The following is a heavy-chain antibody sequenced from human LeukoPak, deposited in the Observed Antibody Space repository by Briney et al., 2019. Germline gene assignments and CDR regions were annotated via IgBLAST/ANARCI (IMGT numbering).Heavy chain of an antibody. CDR2: IYYCGST. V-gene: IGHV4-59*01. D-gene: IGHD5-24*01. Sequence: SETLSLTCTVCGGSISRYYWSWLRQPPGKGLEWIGYIYYCGSTNYNPSLKSRVTISVDTSKNQFSLKLGSVTAADTAVYYWATVRRDGYNYGYFDYWGQGTLVTVSS. CDR1: GGSISRYY. J-gene: IGHJ4*02. CDR3: ATVRRDGYNYGYFDY.